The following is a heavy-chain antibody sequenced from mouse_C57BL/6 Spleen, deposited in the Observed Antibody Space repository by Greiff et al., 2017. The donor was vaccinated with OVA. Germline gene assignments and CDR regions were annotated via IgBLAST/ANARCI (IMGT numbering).Heavy chain of an antibody. J-gene: IGHJ3*01. CDR3: ARSTTVGFAY. CDR2: IYPGDGDT. V-gene: IGHV1-80*01. CDR1: GYAFSSYW. Sequence: QVQLQQSGAELVKPGASVKISCKASGYAFSSYWMTWVKQRPGKGLEWIGQIYPGDGDTNYNGKFKGKATLTADKSSSTAYMQLSSLTSEDSAVYCCARSTTVGFAYWGQGTLVTVSA. D-gene: IGHD1-1*01.